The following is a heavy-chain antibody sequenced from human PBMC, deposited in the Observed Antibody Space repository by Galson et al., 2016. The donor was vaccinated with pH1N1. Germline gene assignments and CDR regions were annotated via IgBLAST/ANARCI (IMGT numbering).Heavy chain of an antibody. CDR1: GDSISTGTYY. J-gene: IGHJ3*01. Sequence: LSLTCTVSGDSISTGTYYWSWIRQPAGKGLEWLGRISTRGSTTYNPSLKSRVTISVDTSKNQFSLRLSSVAATDTALYYCARRGVFTSDAFHVWGQGTMVTASS. CDR3: ARRGVFTSDAFHV. CDR2: ISTRGST. D-gene: IGHD3-16*01. V-gene: IGHV4-61*02.